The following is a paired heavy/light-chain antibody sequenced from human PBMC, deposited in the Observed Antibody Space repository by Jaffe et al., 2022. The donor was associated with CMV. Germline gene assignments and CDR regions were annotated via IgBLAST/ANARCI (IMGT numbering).Light chain of an antibody. Sequence: DIQMTQSPSTLSASVGDRVTITCRASQSISSWLAWYQQKPGKAPKLLIYKASSLESGVPSRFSGSGSGTEFTLTISSLQPDDFATYYCQQYNSYDLTFGGGTKVEIK. V-gene: IGKV1-5*03. CDR2: KAS. J-gene: IGKJ4*01. CDR1: QSISSW. CDR3: QQYNSYDLT.
Heavy chain of an antibody. CDR3: ASTTYYYDSSGYYPDPGYMDV. V-gene: IGHV1-18*04. CDR1: GYTFTSYG. D-gene: IGHD3-22*01. CDR2: ISAYNGNT. Sequence: QVQLVQSGAEVKKPGASVKVSCKASGYTFTSYGISWVRQAPGQGLEWMGWISAYNGNTNYAQKLQGRVTMTTDTSTSTAYMELRSLRSDDTAVYYCASTTYYYDSSGYYPDPGYMDVWGKGTTVTVSS. J-gene: IGHJ6*03.